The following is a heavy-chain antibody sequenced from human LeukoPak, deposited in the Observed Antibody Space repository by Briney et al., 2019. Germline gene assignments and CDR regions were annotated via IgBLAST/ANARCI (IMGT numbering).Heavy chain of an antibody. CDR1: GGSISSSSYY. CDR2: IYYSGST. J-gene: IGHJ2*01. CDR3: AGAGGKRSRGYWYLDL. V-gene: IGHV4-39*01. Sequence: SETLSLTCTVSGGSISSSSYYWGWIRQPPGKGLEWIGSIYYSGSTYYNPSLKSRVTISVDTSKNQFSLKLSSVTAADTAVYYCAGAGGKRSRGYWYLDLWGRGTLVTVSS. D-gene: IGHD2-15*01.